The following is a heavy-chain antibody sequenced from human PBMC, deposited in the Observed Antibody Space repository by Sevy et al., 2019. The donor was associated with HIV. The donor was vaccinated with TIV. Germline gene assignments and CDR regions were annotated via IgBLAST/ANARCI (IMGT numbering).Heavy chain of an antibody. CDR2: IMPSGIT. CDR1: GGSLSGYY. CDR3: ARGQWEHPF. Sequence: SETLSLTCAVYGGSLSGYYWSWIRQTPGKGLEWIGEIMPSGITNYNPSLKSRVSISIDTSKNQFSLKVNSVTAADTAIYYCARGQWEHPFWGQGTQVTVSS. D-gene: IGHD1-26*01. V-gene: IGHV4-34*01. J-gene: IGHJ4*02.